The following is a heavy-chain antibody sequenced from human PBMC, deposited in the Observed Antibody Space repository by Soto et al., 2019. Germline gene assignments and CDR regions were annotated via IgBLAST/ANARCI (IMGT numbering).Heavy chain of an antibody. V-gene: IGHV6-1*01. D-gene: IGHD3-22*01. Sequence: QSQTLSLTCAISGDSVSSNSAAWNWIRQSPSRGLEWLGRTYYRSKWYNDYAVSVKSRITINPDTSKNQFSLQLNSVTPEDTAVYYCARDYYYDSSGYWSHLDYWGQGTLVTVSS. CDR2: TYYRSKWYN. J-gene: IGHJ4*02. CDR3: ARDYYYDSSGYWSHLDY. CDR1: GDSVSSNSAA.